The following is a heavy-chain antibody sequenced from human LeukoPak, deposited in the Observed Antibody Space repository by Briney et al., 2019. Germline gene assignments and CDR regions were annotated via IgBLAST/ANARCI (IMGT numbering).Heavy chain of an antibody. CDR2: MNPNRGDT. CDR3: ARGAYCTNGVCYYYYMDV. Sequence: EASVKVSCKASGYSFTSYDINWVRQATGQGLEWMGWMNPNRGDTGYAQKFQGRVTITRNTSISTAYMELSSLRSEDTAVYYCARGAYCTNGVCYYYYMDVWGKGTTVTVSS. CDR1: GYSFTSYD. V-gene: IGHV1-8*03. J-gene: IGHJ6*03. D-gene: IGHD2-8*01.